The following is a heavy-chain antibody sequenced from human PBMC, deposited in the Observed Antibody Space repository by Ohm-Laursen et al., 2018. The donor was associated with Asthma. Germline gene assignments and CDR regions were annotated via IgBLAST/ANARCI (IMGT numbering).Heavy chain of an antibody. CDR1: GDSISSYY. D-gene: IGHD3-10*01. V-gene: IGHV4-59*01. CDR2: IYYTGTT. CDR3: ARGTRGDY. Sequence: TLSLTCTVSGDSISSYYWSWIRQSPGKGLEWIGYIYYTGTTTYNPSLKSRVTISVDTSKNQLSLKLTSVTAADTAVYYCARGTRGDYWGQGTLVTVSS. J-gene: IGHJ4*02.